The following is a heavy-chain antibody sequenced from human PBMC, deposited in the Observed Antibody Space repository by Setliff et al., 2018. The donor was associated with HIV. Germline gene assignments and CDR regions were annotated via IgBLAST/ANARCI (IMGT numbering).Heavy chain of an antibody. CDR3: ARHRQGLTGSTPGYYMDV. CDR2: IYHNGST. Sequence: TSETLSLTCSVSGGSISSSNNYWGWIRQPPGKGLEWIGSIYHNGSTYYNPSLKSRLIISVDTSKNQFSLKLSSVTAADTAVYYCARHRQGLTGSTPGYYMDVWGKGTTVTVSS. D-gene: IGHD1-7*01. CDR1: GGSISSSNNY. V-gene: IGHV4-39*01. J-gene: IGHJ6*03.